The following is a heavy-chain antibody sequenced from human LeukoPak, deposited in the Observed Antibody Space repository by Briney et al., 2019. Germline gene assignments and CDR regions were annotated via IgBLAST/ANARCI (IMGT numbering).Heavy chain of an antibody. V-gene: IGHV3-7*01. CDR1: GFTFSSYW. Sequence: GGSLRLSCAASGFTFSSYWMSWVRQAPGKGLEWVANIKQDGREKYYVDSVKGRFTISRDNAKNSLYLQMNSLRAEDTAVYYCARETDTAMVPPFDYWGQGTLVTVSS. CDR3: ARETDTAMVPPFDY. D-gene: IGHD5-18*01. J-gene: IGHJ4*02. CDR2: IKQDGREK.